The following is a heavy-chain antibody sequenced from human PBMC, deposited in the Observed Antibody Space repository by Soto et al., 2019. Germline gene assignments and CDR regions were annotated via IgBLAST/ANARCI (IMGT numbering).Heavy chain of an antibody. CDR2: ISYDGSNK. Sequence: QVQLVESGGGVVQPGRSLRLSCAASGFTFSSYAMHWVRQAPGKGLEWVAVISYDGSNKYYADSVKGRFTISRDNSKNTLYLQMNSLRAEDTAVYYCARPITMVRGVISPPYYYYSGMDVWGQGTTVTVSS. J-gene: IGHJ6*02. V-gene: IGHV3-30-3*01. D-gene: IGHD3-10*01. CDR3: ARPITMVRGVISPPYYYYSGMDV. CDR1: GFTFSSYA.